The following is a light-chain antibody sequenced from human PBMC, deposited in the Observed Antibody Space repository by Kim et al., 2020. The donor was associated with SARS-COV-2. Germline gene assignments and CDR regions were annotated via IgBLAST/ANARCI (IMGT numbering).Light chain of an antibody. J-gene: IGKJ4*01. CDR1: QSLVYRDGNTY. CDR3: KQATHWPPT. V-gene: IGKV2-30*01. Sequence: DVVLTQSPLSLPVTLGQPASISCRSGQSLVYRDGNTYLNWLHQRPGQSPRRLIYRVSNRDSGVPDRFSGSGSVTDFTLKISRVEAEDVGLYYCKQATHWPPTFGGGTKLEI. CDR2: RVS.